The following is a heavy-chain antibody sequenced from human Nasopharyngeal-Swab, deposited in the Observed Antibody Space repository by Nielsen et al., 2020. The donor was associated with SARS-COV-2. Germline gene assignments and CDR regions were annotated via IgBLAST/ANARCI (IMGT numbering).Heavy chain of an antibody. CDR3: ARCREYCSSTTCYVNWFDS. CDR2: IFSSDEK. Sequence: SGPTLVKPTEALTLTCTVSGFSLSNARMGVSWIRQPPGKALEWLAHIFSSDEKLYSTSLKSRLTISKDSSKSQVVLTMTNVDPVDTATYYCARCREYCSSTTCYVNWFDSWGQGTLVTVSS. V-gene: IGHV2-26*01. CDR1: GFSLSNARMG. D-gene: IGHD2-2*01. J-gene: IGHJ5*01.